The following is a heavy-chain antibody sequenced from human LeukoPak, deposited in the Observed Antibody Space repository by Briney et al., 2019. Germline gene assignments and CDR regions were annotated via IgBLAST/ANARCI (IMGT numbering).Heavy chain of an antibody. CDR2: IKQDGSKQ. CDR1: GFTLSSYW. V-gene: IGHV3-7*01. CDR3: ARGVIVAPGTDY. J-gene: IGHJ4*02. Sequence: GGSLRLSCAASGFTLSSYWMSWVRQAPGKGLEWVANIKQDGSKQYYVNSVKGRFTISRDNAKNSLYLQINSLRVEDTAVYYCARGVIVAPGTDYWGQGTLVIVSS. D-gene: IGHD6-13*01.